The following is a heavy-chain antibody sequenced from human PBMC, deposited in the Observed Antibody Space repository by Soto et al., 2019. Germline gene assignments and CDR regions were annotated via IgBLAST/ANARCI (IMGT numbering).Heavy chain of an antibody. CDR1: GGSISSYY. Sequence: PSETLSLTCTVSGGSISSYYWSWIRQPPGKGLEWIGYIYYSGSTNYNPSLKSRVTISVDTSKNQFSLKLSSVTAADTAVYYCARQGVDCSSTSCYSYYYYYYGMDVWGQGTTVTVSS. V-gene: IGHV4-59*08. CDR2: IYYSGST. J-gene: IGHJ6*02. D-gene: IGHD2-2*01. CDR3: ARQGVDCSSTSCYSYYYYYYGMDV.